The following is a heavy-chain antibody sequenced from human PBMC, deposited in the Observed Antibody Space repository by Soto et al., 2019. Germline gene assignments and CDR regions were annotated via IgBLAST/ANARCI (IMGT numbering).Heavy chain of an antibody. CDR1: GFTFSSNA. Sequence: GGSLRLSCAASGFTFSSNAMSWVRQAPGKGLEWVSAISGSGGSTFYADSVKGRLTLSRDNSKNTLYLQMNSLRAEDTAVYYCARDRALHPCPYSSGCHLGVGAFDIWGQGTMVTVSS. J-gene: IGHJ3*02. D-gene: IGHD6-19*01. CDR2: ISGSGGST. CDR3: ARDRALHPCPYSSGCHLGVGAFDI. V-gene: IGHV3-23*01.